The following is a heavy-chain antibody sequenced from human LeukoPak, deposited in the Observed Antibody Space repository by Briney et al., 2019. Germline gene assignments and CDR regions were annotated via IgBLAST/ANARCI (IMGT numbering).Heavy chain of an antibody. J-gene: IGHJ6*03. CDR1: GYTFTGYY. V-gene: IGHV1-2*02. Sequence: GASVKVSCKASGYTFTGYYMHWVRQAPGQGLEWMGWINPNSGGTNYAQKFQGRVTMTRDTSISTACMELSRLRSDDTAVYYCARDKATGGTFYYYYMDVWGKGTTVTISS. D-gene: IGHD1-1*01. CDR2: INPNSGGT. CDR3: ARDKATGGTFYYYYMDV.